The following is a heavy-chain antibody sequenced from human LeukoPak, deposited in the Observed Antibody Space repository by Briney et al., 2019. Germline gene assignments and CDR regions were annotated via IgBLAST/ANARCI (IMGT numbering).Heavy chain of an antibody. CDR2: IRYDGSNK. V-gene: IGHV3-30*02. D-gene: IGHD6-13*01. Sequence: GGSLRLSCAASGFTFSSYGMHWVRQAPGKGLEWVAFIRYDGSNKYYADSVKGRFTISRDNSKNTLYLQMNSLRAEDTAVYYCAKARNPLAAAGTGDYWGQGTLVTVSS. CDR1: GFTFSSYG. CDR3: AKARNPLAAAGTGDY. J-gene: IGHJ4*02.